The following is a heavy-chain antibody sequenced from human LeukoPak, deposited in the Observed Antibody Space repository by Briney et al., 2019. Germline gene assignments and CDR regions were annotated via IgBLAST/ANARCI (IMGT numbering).Heavy chain of an antibody. D-gene: IGHD2-21*02. CDR3: AKATGDIGHFYFDS. CDR2: ITTTGGSS. Sequence: GGSLRLSCAASGFIFRNYVMRWVRQAPGKRLAWVSTITTTGGSSDYADSVKGRFTISRDNSKNTLYLQMNSLRVEDTAVYYCAKATGDIGHFYFDSWAREPWSPSPQ. CDR1: GFIFRNYV. J-gene: IGHJ4*02. V-gene: IGHV3-23*01.